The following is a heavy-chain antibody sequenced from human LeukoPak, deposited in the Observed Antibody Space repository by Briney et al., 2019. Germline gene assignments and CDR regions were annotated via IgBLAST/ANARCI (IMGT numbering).Heavy chain of an antibody. D-gene: IGHD1-14*01. Sequence: SETLSLTCTVSGGSISSYYWSWIRQPPGKGLEWIGYIYYSGSTNYNPSLKSRVTISVDTSKNQLSLKLSSVTAADTAVYYCAREARSLISSMDVWGKGTTVTISS. CDR2: IYYSGST. V-gene: IGHV4-59*12. CDR3: AREARSLISSMDV. CDR1: GGSISSYY. J-gene: IGHJ6*03.